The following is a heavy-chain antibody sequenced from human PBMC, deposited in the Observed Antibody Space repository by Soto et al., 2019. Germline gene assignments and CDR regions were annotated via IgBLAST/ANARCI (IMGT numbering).Heavy chain of an antibody. D-gene: IGHD2-15*01. CDR2: MNPNSGNT. Sequence: ASVKVSCKASGYTFTSYDINWVRRATGQGLEWMGWMNPNSGNTGYAQKFQGRVTMTRNTSISTAYMELSSLRSEDTAVYYCAREVVVVIAATHNYYYYMDVWGKGTTVTVSS. J-gene: IGHJ6*03. CDR3: AREVVVVIAATHNYYYYMDV. V-gene: IGHV1-8*01. CDR1: GYTFTSYD.